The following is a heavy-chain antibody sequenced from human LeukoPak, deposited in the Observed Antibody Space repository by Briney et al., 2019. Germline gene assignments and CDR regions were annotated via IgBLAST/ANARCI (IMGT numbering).Heavy chain of an antibody. V-gene: IGHV4-39*02. CDR2: IYYSGST. Sequence: SETLSLTCTVSGGSISGSSYYWGWIRQPPGKGLEWIGSIYYSGSTYYNPSLKSRVTISVDTSKNQFSLKLNSVTATDTAVYYCARGLIRSPDYWGQGTLVTVSS. J-gene: IGHJ4*02. CDR1: GGSISGSSYY. CDR3: ARGLIRSPDY.